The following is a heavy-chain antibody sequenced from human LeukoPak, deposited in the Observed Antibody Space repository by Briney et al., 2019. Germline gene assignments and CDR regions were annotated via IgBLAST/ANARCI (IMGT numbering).Heavy chain of an antibody. V-gene: IGHV3-30*03. CDR2: ISYDGSNK. CDR1: GFTFSSYG. Sequence: PGGSLRLSCAASGFTFSSYGMHWVRQAPGKGPEWVAVISYDGSNKYYADSVKGRFTISRDNSKNTLYLQMNSLKTEDTAVYYCTTDTLPFDYWGQGTLVTVSS. J-gene: IGHJ4*02. CDR3: TTDTLPFDY. D-gene: IGHD2-15*01.